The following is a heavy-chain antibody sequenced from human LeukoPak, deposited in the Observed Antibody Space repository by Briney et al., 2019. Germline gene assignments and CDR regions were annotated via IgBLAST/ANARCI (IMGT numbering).Heavy chain of an antibody. J-gene: IGHJ6*03. CDR1: GFTFTSYW. Sequence: GGSLRLSCAASGFTFTSYWIGWVRQMPGKGLEWMGIIYPGDSDTRYSPSFQGQVTISADKSISTAYLQWSSLKASDTAMYYCARQGQLLWFGELYYYMDVWGKGTTVTVSS. V-gene: IGHV5-51*01. CDR3: ARQGQLLWFGELYYYMDV. D-gene: IGHD3-10*01. CDR2: IYPGDSDT.